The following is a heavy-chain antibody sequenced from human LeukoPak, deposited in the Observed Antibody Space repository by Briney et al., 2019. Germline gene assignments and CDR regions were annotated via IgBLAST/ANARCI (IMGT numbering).Heavy chain of an antibody. Sequence: ASVKVSCKASGGTFSSYAISWVRQAPGQGLEWMGGIIPIFGTANYAQKFQGRVTITADESTSTAYMELSSLRSGDTAVYYCASGLPRSAFDIWGQGTMVTVSS. CDR3: ASGLPRSAFDI. V-gene: IGHV1-69*13. CDR1: GGTFSSYA. CDR2: IIPIFGTA. J-gene: IGHJ3*02. D-gene: IGHD3-16*01.